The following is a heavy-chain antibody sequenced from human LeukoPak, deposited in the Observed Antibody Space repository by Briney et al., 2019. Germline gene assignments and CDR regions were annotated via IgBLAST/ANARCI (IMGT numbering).Heavy chain of an antibody. V-gene: IGHV4-4*02. J-gene: IGHJ4*02. CDR1: GXSISSNNW. CDR3: VRGITVIRGVFDY. CDR2: IYHSGTT. Sequence: PSGTLSLTCAVSGXSISSNNWWSWVRQPPGKELEWIGEIYHSGTTNYNPSLRSRVTISVDKSKNQFSLKLSSVTAADTAVYYCVRGITVIRGVFDYWGQGDLVTVSS. D-gene: IGHD3-10*01.